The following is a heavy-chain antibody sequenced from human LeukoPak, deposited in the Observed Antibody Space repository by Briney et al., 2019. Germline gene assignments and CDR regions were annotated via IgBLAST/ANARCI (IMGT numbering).Heavy chain of an antibody. CDR3: ARDRTFKDAFDL. Sequence: GGSLRLSCAASGFTFSSYSMTWVRQAPGKGLEWVSYISSSTNTIYYGESVKGRFTISRDNAQNSLYLQMSSLRDDDAAVYYCARDRTFKDAFDLWGQGTMVTVSS. D-gene: IGHD1-1*01. CDR1: GFTFSSYS. J-gene: IGHJ3*01. CDR2: ISSSTNTI. V-gene: IGHV3-48*02.